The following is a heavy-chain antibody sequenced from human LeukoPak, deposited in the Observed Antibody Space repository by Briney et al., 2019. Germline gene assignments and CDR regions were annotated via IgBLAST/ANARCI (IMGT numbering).Heavy chain of an antibody. CDR3: ARVLAIYGNLDY. J-gene: IGHJ4*02. Sequence: GASVKVSCKASGYTFTDYYIHWVRQAPGQGLEWMGWINPNSGGTNYTQKFQGRVTMTRDTSISTAYLELNRLTSDDTAVYYCARVLAIYGNLDYWGQGILVTVSS. V-gene: IGHV1-2*02. D-gene: IGHD3-16*02. CDR1: GYTFTDYY. CDR2: INPNSGGT.